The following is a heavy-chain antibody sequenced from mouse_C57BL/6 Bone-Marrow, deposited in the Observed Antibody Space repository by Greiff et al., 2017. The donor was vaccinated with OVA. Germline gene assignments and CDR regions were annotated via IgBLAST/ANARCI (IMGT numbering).Heavy chain of an antibody. CDR1: GFPFSSYG. J-gene: IGHJ3*01. Sequence: EVKLVESGGDLVKPGGSLKLSCAASGFPFSSYGLSWVRQTPDKRLAWVATISSGGSYTYYPDSVKGRFTISRDNAKKTLYLQMSSLKSEETAMYYRARRNWAWFADWGQGNLVTVSA. CDR3: ARRNWAWFAD. D-gene: IGHD4-1*02. V-gene: IGHV5-6*02. CDR2: ISSGGSYT.